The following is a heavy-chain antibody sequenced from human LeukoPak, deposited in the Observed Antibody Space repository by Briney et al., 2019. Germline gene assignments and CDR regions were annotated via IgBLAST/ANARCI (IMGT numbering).Heavy chain of an antibody. Sequence: GASVKVSCKVSGYTLTELSMHWVRQAPGKGLEWMGGFDPEDGETIYAQKFQGRVTMIEDTSTDTAYMELSSLRSEDTAVYYCATKLSCSGGSCYGGDDWFDPWGQGTLVTVSS. CDR1: GYTLTELS. J-gene: IGHJ5*02. V-gene: IGHV1-24*01. CDR2: FDPEDGET. CDR3: ATKLSCSGGSCYGGDDWFDP. D-gene: IGHD2-15*01.